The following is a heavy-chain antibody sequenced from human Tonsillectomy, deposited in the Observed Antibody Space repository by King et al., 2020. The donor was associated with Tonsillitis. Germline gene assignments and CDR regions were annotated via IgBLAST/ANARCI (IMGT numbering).Heavy chain of an antibody. Sequence: VQLVESGAEVKKPGESLRLSCKGSGYSFTSYWINWVRQMPGKGLEWMGRIDPSDSHTNYSPSFQGHVSISADKSISTAYLQWSSLEAPDTAIYYCARSEQELSTYYYYYYMDVWGKRTTVTVSS. V-gene: IGHV5-10-1*03. J-gene: IGHJ6*03. CDR1: GYSFTSYW. CDR3: ARSEQELSTYYYYYYMDV. CDR2: IDPSDSHT. D-gene: IGHD6-13*01.